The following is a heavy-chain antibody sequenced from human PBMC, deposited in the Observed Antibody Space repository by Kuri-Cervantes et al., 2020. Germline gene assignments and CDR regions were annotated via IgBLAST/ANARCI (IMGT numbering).Heavy chain of an antibody. D-gene: IGHD3-10*01. V-gene: IGHV3-30*05. CDR1: GFTFSSYG. CDR3: ARDLYGSGTETH. Sequence: GESLKISCAASGFTFSSYGMHWVRQAPGKGLEWVAVISYDGSNKYYADSVKGRFTISRDNSKNTLYLQMNSLRAEGTAVYYCARDLYGSGTETHWGQGTLVTVSS. J-gene: IGHJ4*02. CDR2: ISYDGSNK.